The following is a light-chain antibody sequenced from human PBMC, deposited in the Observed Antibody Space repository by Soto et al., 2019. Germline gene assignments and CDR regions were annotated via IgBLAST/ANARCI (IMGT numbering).Light chain of an antibody. CDR2: GAS. Sequence: EIVMTQSPATLSVSPGERATISCRASQSVSSNLAWYQQKPGQAPRLLIYGASTRGTEIPARFSGSGSGTEFTLTISSLQSEDFAVYYCQQYNTWPWTFGQGTKVEIK. CDR1: QSVSSN. V-gene: IGKV3-15*01. CDR3: QQYNTWPWT. J-gene: IGKJ1*01.